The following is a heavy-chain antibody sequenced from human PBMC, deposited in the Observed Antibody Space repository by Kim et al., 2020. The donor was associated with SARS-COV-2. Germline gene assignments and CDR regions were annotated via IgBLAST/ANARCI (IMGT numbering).Heavy chain of an antibody. J-gene: IGHJ5*02. D-gene: IGHD5-12*01. Sequence: GGSLRLSCAASGFTFSSYAMHWVRQAPGKGLEWVAVISYDGSNKYYADSVKGRFTISRDNSKNTLYLQMNSLRAEDTAVYYCARALGALDGYNVNWFDPWGQGTLVTVSS. CDR2: ISYDGSNK. V-gene: IGHV3-30*04. CDR3: ARALGALDGYNVNWFDP. CDR1: GFTFSSYA.